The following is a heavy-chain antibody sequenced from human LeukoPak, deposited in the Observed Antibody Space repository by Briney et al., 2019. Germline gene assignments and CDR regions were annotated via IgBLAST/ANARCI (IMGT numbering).Heavy chain of an antibody. Sequence: PGGSLKLSCAASGFTFSGSAMHWVRQASGKGLEWVGRIRSKANSYATAFAASVKGRFTISRDDSKNTAYLQMNSLKTEDTAVYYCTIYDSSGALDYWGQGTLVTVSS. J-gene: IGHJ4*02. CDR1: GFTFSGSA. V-gene: IGHV3-73*01. CDR2: IRSKANSYAT. D-gene: IGHD3-22*01. CDR3: TIYDSSGALDY.